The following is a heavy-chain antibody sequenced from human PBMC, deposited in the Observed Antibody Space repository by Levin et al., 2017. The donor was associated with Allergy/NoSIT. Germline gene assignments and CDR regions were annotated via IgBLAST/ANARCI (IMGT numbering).Heavy chain of an antibody. Sequence: GESLKISCKGSGYSFTSYWIGWVRQMPGKGLEWMGIIYPGDSDTRYSPSFQGQVTISADKSISTAYLQWSSLKASDTAMYYCARGRYCSSTSCPALDYWGQGTLVTVSS. CDR2: IYPGDSDT. D-gene: IGHD2-2*01. J-gene: IGHJ4*02. CDR1: GYSFTSYW. V-gene: IGHV5-51*01. CDR3: ARGRYCSSTSCPALDY.